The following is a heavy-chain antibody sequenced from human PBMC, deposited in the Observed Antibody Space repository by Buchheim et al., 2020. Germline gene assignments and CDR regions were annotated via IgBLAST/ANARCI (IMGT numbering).Heavy chain of an antibody. CDR3: ARDVSY. J-gene: IGHJ4*02. CDR1: GFVFSTMN. Sequence: EVQLVESGGGLVKPGGSLRLSCSASGFVFSTMNMNWVRQSPERGLEWVSSISDSGTSLYYKDSVRGRFTISRDNAKSLLFLQMNSLKVEDSGLYYCARDVSYWGQGTL. V-gene: IGHV3-21*06. CDR2: ISDSGTSL.